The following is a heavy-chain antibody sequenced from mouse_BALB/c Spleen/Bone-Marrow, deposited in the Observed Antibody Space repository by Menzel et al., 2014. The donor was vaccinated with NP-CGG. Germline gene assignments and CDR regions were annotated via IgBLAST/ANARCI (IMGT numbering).Heavy chain of an antibody. CDR2: ISSGGST. CDR1: GFTFSSYA. D-gene: IGHD1-1*01. J-gene: IGHJ1*01. CDR3: ARVTDTFYYGSSYGYFDV. Sequence: EVQLVESGGGLVKPGGSLKLSCAASGFTFSSYAMSWVRQTPEKRLEWVASISSGGSTYYPDSVKGRFTISRDNVRNILYLQMSSLRSEDTAMYYCARVTDTFYYGSSYGYFDVWGAGTTVTVSS. V-gene: IGHV5-6-5*01.